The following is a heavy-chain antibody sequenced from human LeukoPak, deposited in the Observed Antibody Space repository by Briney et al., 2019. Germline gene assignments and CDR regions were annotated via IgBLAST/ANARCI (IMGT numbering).Heavy chain of an antibody. J-gene: IGHJ3*02. CDR2: IYSGGST. CDR1: GYTVSSNY. Sequence: PGGSLRLSCAASGYTVSSNYMSWVRRAPGKGLEWVSVIYSGGSTYYADSVKGRFTISRDNSKNTLYLQMNSLRAEDTAVYYCARGGVGARRAAFDIWGQGTMVTVSS. D-gene: IGHD1-26*01. V-gene: IGHV3-53*01. CDR3: ARGGVGARRAAFDI.